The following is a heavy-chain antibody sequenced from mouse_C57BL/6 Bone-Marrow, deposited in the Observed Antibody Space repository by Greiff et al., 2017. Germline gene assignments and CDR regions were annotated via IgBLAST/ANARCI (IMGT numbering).Heavy chain of an antibody. D-gene: IGHD1-1*02. J-gene: IGHJ2*01. V-gene: IGHV14-4*01. CDR1: GFNIKDDY. CDR2: IDPENGDT. Sequence: VQMKQSGAELVRPGASVKLSCTASGFNIKDDYMHWVKQRPEQGLEWIGWIDPENGDTEYASKFQGKATITADTSSNTAYLQLSSLTSEDTAVYYCTTEGVLWVYWGQGTTLTVSS. CDR3: TTEGVLWVY.